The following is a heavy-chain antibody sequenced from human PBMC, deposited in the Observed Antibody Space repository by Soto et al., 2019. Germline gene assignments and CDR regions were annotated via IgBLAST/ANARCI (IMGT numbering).Heavy chain of an antibody. Sequence: QSGGSLRLSCAASGFTFSSYAMSWVRQAPGKXLEWVSAISGSGGSTYYADSVKGRFTISRDNSKNTLYLQMNSLRAEDTAVYYCAKELMITFGGVIDYYYYYGMDVWGQGTTVTVSS. J-gene: IGHJ6*02. CDR3: AKELMITFGGVIDYYYYYGMDV. V-gene: IGHV3-23*01. CDR1: GFTFSSYA. D-gene: IGHD3-16*02. CDR2: ISGSGGST.